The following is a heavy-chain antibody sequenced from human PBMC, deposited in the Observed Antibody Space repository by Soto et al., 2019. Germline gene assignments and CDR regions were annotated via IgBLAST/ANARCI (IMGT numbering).Heavy chain of an antibody. D-gene: IGHD6-6*01. CDR2: INHTGST. Sequence: RRIRQSPGKGLEWIGEINHTGSTNYNPSLKSRATISVDTSKNQFSLKLNSVTAADTAVYYCATQAPYSSSPYYYYYWDVWGNGPPVTAS. J-gene: IGHJ6*03. V-gene: IGHV4-34*01. CDR3: ATQAPYSSSPYYYYYWDV.